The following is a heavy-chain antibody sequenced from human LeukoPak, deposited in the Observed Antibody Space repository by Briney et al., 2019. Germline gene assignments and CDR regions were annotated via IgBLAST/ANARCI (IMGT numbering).Heavy chain of an antibody. CDR3: ARGVGRGVIPSYFDY. CDR1: GGSISSYY. CDR2: IYYSGST. V-gene: IGHV4-59*01. D-gene: IGHD3-3*01. J-gene: IGHJ4*02. Sequence: PSETLSLTCTVSGGSISSYYWNWIRQPPGKGLEWMGYIYYSGSTNYNPSLKSRVTISVDTSKNQFALKLRSVTAADPAVYYCARGVGRGVIPSYFDYWGQGTLVTVSS.